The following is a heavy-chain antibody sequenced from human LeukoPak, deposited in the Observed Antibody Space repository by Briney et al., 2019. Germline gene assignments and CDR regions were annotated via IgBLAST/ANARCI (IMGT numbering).Heavy chain of an antibody. V-gene: IGHV1-69*04. D-gene: IGHD2-2*01. CDR1: GGTFSSYT. CDR2: IIPILGIA. J-gene: IGHJ5*02. Sequence: SVKVSCKASGGTFSSYTISWVRQAPGQGLEWMGRIIPILGIANYAQRFQGRVTITADKSTSTAYMELSSLRSEDTAVYYCAREGTSWPNWFDPWGQGTLVTVSS. CDR3: AREGTSWPNWFDP.